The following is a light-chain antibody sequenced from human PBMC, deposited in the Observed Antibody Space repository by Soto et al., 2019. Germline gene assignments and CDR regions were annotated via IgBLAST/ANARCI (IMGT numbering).Light chain of an antibody. Sequence: QSALTQPPSASGSPGQSVTISCTGARSDVGGYNFVSWYQHHPGKAPRLMIYNVTQRPSGVPDRFSGSKSGNTASLTVSGLQVDDKAYYYCSSYAGSSIPVAFGGGTKLTVL. CDR3: SSYAGSSIPVA. CDR1: RSDVGGYNF. CDR2: NVT. V-gene: IGLV2-8*01. J-gene: IGLJ2*01.